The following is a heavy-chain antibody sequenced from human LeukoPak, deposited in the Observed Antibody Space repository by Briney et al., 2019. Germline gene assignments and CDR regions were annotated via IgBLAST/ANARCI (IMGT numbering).Heavy chain of an antibody. Sequence: ASVKVSCKASGGTFSSYAISWVRQAPGQGLEWMGGIIPIFGTANYAQKFQGRVTITADKSTSTAYMELSGLRSEDTAVYYCARERNPHDAFDIWGQGTMVTISS. J-gene: IGHJ3*02. CDR3: ARERNPHDAFDI. CDR1: GGTFSSYA. V-gene: IGHV1-69*06. D-gene: IGHD1-14*01. CDR2: IIPIFGTA.